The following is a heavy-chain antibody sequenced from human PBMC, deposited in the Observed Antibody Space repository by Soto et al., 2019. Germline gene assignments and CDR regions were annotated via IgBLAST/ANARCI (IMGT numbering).Heavy chain of an antibody. CDR1: GLTFSTSG. CDR2: ISYDGSNK. D-gene: IGHD5-18*01. Sequence: GGSLRLSCADSGLTFSTSGMHWVRQAPGKGLEWVAVISYDGSNKYYRDSVKGRFTIPRDNSKNTLYLQMNSLRLEDTAVYYCAKVARTPAMVTPPSLFGLGGWGQGTTVTVSS. CDR3: AKVARTPAMVTPPSLFGLGG. V-gene: IGHV3-30*18. J-gene: IGHJ6*02.